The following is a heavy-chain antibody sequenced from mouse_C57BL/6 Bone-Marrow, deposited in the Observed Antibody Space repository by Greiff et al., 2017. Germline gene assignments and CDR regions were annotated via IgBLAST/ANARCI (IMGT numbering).Heavy chain of an antibody. CDR1: GYAFTNYL. V-gene: IGHV1-54*01. CDR3: ARWGSSGYPWFAY. J-gene: IGHJ3*01. CDR2: INPGSGGT. Sequence: QVQLQQSGAELVRPGTSVKVSCKASGYAFTNYLIEWVKQRPGQGLEWIGVINPGSGGTNYNEKFKGKAALTADKSSSTAYMQLSSLTSEDSAVYLCARWGSSGYPWFAYWGQGTLVTVSA. D-gene: IGHD3-2*02.